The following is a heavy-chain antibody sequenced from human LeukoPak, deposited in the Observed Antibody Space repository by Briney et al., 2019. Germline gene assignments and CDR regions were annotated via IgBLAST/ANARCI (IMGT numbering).Heavy chain of an antibody. CDR3: AGEDGDYYYGMDV. CDR1: GFTFSSYS. J-gene: IGHJ6*02. CDR2: ISYDGSNT. D-gene: IGHD4-17*01. V-gene: IGHV3-30-3*01. Sequence: GRSLTLSCPASGFTFSSYSTHSVRQAPSRGLGWLAVISYDGSNTNYAHSGKCRFTISRDNSKNTLYLQMNSLRAEDTAVYYCAGEDGDYYYGMDVWGQGTTVTVSS.